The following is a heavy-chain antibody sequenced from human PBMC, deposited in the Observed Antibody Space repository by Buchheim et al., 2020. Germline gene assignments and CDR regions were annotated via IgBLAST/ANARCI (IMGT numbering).Heavy chain of an antibody. V-gene: IGHV1-2*02. CDR1: GYTFTGYY. D-gene: IGHD2-2*01. CDR2: INPKSGGT. J-gene: IGHJ6*02. Sequence: QVQLVQSGAEVKKPGASVKVSCKASGYTFTGYYMHWVRQAPGQGLEWMGWINPKSGGTNYAQKFQGRVTMTRDTSISTDYLELSRLRSDDTAVYYCARETTYRQYQLEGDYYGMDVWGQGTT. CDR3: ARETTYRQYQLEGDYYGMDV.